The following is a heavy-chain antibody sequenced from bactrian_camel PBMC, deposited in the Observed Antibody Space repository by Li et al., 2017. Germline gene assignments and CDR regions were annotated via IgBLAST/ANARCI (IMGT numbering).Heavy chain of an antibody. D-gene: IGHD1*01. CDR2: LWIGGATT. CDR1: RYTYKRNC. CDR3: AADPPVSWYTDGDCVKDVYNY. J-gene: IGHJ4*01. V-gene: IGHV3S28*01. Sequence: SCAAGRYTYKRNCMGWFRQRPGKDREGLAVLWIGGATTTYADSVKGRFTISRDKSKNTLYLQMNNLKPEDTAMYYCAADPPVSWYTDGDCVKDVYNYWGQGTQVTVS.